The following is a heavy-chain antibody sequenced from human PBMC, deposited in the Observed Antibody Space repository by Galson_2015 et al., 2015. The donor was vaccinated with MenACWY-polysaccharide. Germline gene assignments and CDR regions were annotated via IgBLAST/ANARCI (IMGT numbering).Heavy chain of an antibody. CDR1: GYTLTELS. CDR3: ATGSPRHYDFWSGYYTPLWFDP. D-gene: IGHD3-3*01. Sequence: SVKVSCKVSGYTLTELSMHWVRQAPGKGLEWMGGFDPEDGETIYAQKFQGRVTMTEDTSTDTAYMELSSLRSEDTAVYYCATGSPRHYDFWSGYYTPLWFDPWGQGTLVTVSS. V-gene: IGHV1-24*01. CDR2: FDPEDGET. J-gene: IGHJ5*02.